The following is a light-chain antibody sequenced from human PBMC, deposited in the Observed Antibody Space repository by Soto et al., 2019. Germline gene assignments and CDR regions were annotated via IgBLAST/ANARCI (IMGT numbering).Light chain of an antibody. CDR1: QSVSSN. Sequence: EIVITQSPATLSVSPGERATLSCRASQSVSSNLAWYQQKPGQAPRLLIYGASTRATAIPARISGSGSGTEFTLTISSLQSEDFAVYYCQQYNNWPPYTFGQGTKLEIK. CDR2: GAS. J-gene: IGKJ2*01. V-gene: IGKV3-15*01. CDR3: QQYNNWPPYT.